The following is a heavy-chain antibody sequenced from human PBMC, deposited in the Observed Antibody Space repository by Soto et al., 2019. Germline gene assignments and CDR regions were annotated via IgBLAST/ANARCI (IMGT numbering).Heavy chain of an antibody. J-gene: IGHJ4*02. CDR1: GFNLSRSG. V-gene: IGHV3-73*01. CDR2: IRIRSNGYAT. Sequence: PGGSLRLSCAASGFNLSRSGIYWVRQSSGKGLEWVGRIRIRSNGYATAYAASVRGRFTISKDDSKNTSYLQMDSMKTEDTAVYYCTRPGYSNYYFDYWGQGTLVTVSS. CDR3: TRPGYSNYYFDY. D-gene: IGHD5-12*01.